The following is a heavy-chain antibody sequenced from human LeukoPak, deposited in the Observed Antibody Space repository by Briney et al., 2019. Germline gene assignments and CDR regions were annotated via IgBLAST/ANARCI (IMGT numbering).Heavy chain of an antibody. V-gene: IGHV3-30*04. Sequence: GGSLRLSCAASGFTFSSYAMHWVRQAPGKGLEWVAVISYDGSNKYYADSVKGRFTISRDNSKNTLYLQMNSLRAEDTAVYYCAKDRLLWFGDSPYYYYYMDVWGKGTTVTISS. CDR3: AKDRLLWFGDSPYYYYYMDV. CDR1: GFTFSSYA. J-gene: IGHJ6*03. CDR2: ISYDGSNK. D-gene: IGHD3-10*01.